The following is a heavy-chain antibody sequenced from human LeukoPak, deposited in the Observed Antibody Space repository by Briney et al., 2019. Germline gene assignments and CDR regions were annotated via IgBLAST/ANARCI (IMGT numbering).Heavy chain of an antibody. Sequence: SVKVSCKASGGTFSGYAISWVRQAPGQGLEWMGGIIPIFGKVNYGQKFQGRVTITTDESTSTAYMELSSVRSEDTAVYYCARGTKKYEFWFDPWGQGTLVTVSS. V-gene: IGHV1-69*05. CDR1: GGTFSGYA. D-gene: IGHD3-3*01. CDR3: ARGTKKYEFWFDP. J-gene: IGHJ5*02. CDR2: IIPIFGKV.